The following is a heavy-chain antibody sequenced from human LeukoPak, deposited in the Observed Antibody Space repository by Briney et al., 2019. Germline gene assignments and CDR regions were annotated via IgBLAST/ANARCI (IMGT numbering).Heavy chain of an antibody. CDR1: GDSISSGGYS. D-gene: IGHD2-15*01. CDR3: ARETRYCSGGSCYSGMDV. V-gene: IGHV4-30-2*01. CDR2: IYHSGST. J-gene: IGHJ6*02. Sequence: SETLSLTCAVSGDSISSGGYSWSWIRQPPGKGLEWIGYIYHSGSTYYNPSLKSRVTISVDRSKNQFSLKLSSVTAADTAVYYCARETRYCSGGSCYSGMDVWGQGTTVTVSS.